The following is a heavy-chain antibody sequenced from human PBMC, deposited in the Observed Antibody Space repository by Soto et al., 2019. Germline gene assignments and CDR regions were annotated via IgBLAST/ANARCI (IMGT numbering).Heavy chain of an antibody. J-gene: IGHJ4*02. V-gene: IGHV1-3*05. Sequence: QVQLLQSGAEEKKPGASVKVSCKDSGSTFPSYAMHWVRQAPGQRLEWMGWINAGNGNTKYSQKFQGRVTITSDTSASTAYMELSSLRSEDTAVYYCARGSGPMIEWHWGQGTLVTVSS. CDR2: INAGNGNT. CDR1: GSTFPSYA. CDR3: ARGSGPMIEWH. D-gene: IGHD3-22*01.